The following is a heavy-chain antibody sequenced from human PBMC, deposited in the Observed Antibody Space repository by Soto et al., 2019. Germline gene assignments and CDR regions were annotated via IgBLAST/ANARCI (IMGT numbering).Heavy chain of an antibody. Sequence: SETLSLTCAVSGGSIISSYYWSWIRQPPGKGLEWIGYIYYSGGTNYNPSLKSRVTISVDTSKNQFSLKLSSVTVADTAVYYCARQTYYYGSGSYSAYDYWGHGTLVTVSS. CDR2: IYYSGGT. J-gene: IGHJ4*01. CDR3: ARQTYYYGSGSYSAYDY. CDR1: GGSIISSYY. V-gene: IGHV4-59*08. D-gene: IGHD3-10*01.